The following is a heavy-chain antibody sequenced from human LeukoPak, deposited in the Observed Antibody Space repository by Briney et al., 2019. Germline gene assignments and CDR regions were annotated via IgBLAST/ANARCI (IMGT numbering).Heavy chain of an antibody. Sequence: KSGGSLRLSCAASGFTFSSYSMNWVRQAPGKGLEWVSSISSSSSYIYYADSVKGRFTISRDNAKNSLYLQMNSLRAEDTAVYYCARDSIAAAGTGGYYFDYWGQGTLVTVSS. CDR2: ISSSSSYI. CDR1: GFTFSSYS. V-gene: IGHV3-21*01. D-gene: IGHD6-13*01. CDR3: ARDSIAAAGTGGYYFDY. J-gene: IGHJ4*02.